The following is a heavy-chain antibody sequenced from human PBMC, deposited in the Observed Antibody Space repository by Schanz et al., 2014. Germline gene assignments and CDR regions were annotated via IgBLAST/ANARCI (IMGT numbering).Heavy chain of an antibody. CDR3: ARGIGGYGANNYFDY. D-gene: IGHD5-12*01. CDR2: INTGSGDT. CDR1: EYSFTSYS. V-gene: IGHV1-3*04. Sequence: QVQVVQSGAELKKPGASVKVSCKASEYSFTSYSMHWLRQAPGQRLEWMGWINTGSGDTKYSQNCQGRVTITRDTAASTAYMELSSLRSEDTAVYSCARGIGGYGANNYFDYWGQGTLVTVSS. J-gene: IGHJ4*02.